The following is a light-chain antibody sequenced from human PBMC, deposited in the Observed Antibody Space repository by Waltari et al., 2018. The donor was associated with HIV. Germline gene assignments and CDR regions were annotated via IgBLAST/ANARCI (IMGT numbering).Light chain of an antibody. Sequence: SSELTQDHAVSVALGQTLRITRQGDSHGSYYASRYQQKPGRAPGLAIYGKNNRPSGIQDRFSGSSSGNTASLTITGAQAEDGADYYCNSRDSSGNHWVFGGGTKLTVL. CDR1: SHGSYY. CDR2: GKN. V-gene: IGLV3-19*01. J-gene: IGLJ3*02. CDR3: NSRDSSGNHWV.